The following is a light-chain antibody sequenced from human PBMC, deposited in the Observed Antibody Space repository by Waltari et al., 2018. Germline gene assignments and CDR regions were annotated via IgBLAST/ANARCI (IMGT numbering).Light chain of an antibody. V-gene: IGLV2-14*01. CDR3: SSDTSSSPWV. Sequence: QSALTQPASVSGSPGQSITISCTGTSSDVGCYNYVSWYQQHPGKAPQRMIYEVTNRPSGVSNRFSGSKAGNTASLTIAGLQAEDEADYYCSSDTSSSPWVFGGGTKLTVL. CDR1: SSDVGCYNY. CDR2: EVT. J-gene: IGLJ3*02.